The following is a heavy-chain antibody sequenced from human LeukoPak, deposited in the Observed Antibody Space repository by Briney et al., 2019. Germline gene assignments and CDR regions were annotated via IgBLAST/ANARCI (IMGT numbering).Heavy chain of an antibody. V-gene: IGHV1-46*01. CDR1: GYTFTSYY. D-gene: IGHD4/OR15-4a*01. CDR2: INPSGGST. Sequence: GASVKVSCKASGYTFTSYYMHWVRQAPGQGLEWMGIINPSGGSTGYAQKFQGRVTMTRDTSTSTVYMELSSLRSEDTAVYYCARDIWWGPSRYYGMDVWGQGTTVTVSS. CDR3: ARDIWWGPSRYYGMDV. J-gene: IGHJ6*02.